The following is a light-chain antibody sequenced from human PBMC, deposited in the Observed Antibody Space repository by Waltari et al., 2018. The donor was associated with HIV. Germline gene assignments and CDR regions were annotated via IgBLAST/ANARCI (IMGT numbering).Light chain of an antibody. CDR1: VGSYNL. Sequence: QSDLTRPASVSASPGQSLTISCTDVGSYNLVSWYQQHPGKVPKPLIYGVSERPSGISNRFTGSKSGNTASLTISGLQAEDEADYYCFSYAGGNTYVFDTGTKVTVL. CDR2: GVS. V-gene: IGLV2-23*02. J-gene: IGLJ1*01. CDR3: FSYAGGNTYV.